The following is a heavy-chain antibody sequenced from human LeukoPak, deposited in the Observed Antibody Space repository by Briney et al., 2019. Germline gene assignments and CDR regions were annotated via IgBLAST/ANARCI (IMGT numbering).Heavy chain of an antibody. Sequence: GGSLRLSCAASGFTFDDYAMHWVRQAPGKGLEWVSGISWNSGSIGYADSVKGRFTISRDNAKNSLYLQMNSLRAEDTAVYYCARDLSLTTGTSSTNNDYWGQGTLVTVSS. CDR1: GFTFDDYA. V-gene: IGHV3-9*01. D-gene: IGHD1-1*01. CDR2: ISWNSGSI. CDR3: ARDLSLTTGTSSTNNDY. J-gene: IGHJ4*02.